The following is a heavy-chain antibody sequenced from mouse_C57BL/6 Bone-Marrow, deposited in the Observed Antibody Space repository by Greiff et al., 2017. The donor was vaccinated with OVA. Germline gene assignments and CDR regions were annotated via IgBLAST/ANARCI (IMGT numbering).Heavy chain of an antibody. D-gene: IGHD2-5*01. CDR2: IYPRSGNT. J-gene: IGHJ3*01. CDR3: ARPPYYSNPWFAY. CDR1: GYTFTSYG. Sequence: VMLVESGAELARPGASVKLSCKASGYTFTSYGISWVKQRTGQGLEWIGEIYPRSGNTYYNEKFKGKATLTADKSSSTAYMELRSLTSEDSPVYFCARPPYYSNPWFAYWGQGTLVTVSA. V-gene: IGHV1-81*01.